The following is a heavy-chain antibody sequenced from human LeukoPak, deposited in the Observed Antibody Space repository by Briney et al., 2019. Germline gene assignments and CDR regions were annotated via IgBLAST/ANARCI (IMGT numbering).Heavy chain of an antibody. CDR1: GFTFSSYA. D-gene: IGHD3-10*01. Sequence: RGSLRLSCAASGFTFSSYAISWVRQAPGKGLEWVSSISGSGGSTYYADSVKGRFTVSRDNSKNTLYLQMNSLRAEDTAVYFCAKDASGSFADAFDIWGQGTMVTVSS. CDR2: ISGSGGST. J-gene: IGHJ3*02. CDR3: AKDASGSFADAFDI. V-gene: IGHV3-23*01.